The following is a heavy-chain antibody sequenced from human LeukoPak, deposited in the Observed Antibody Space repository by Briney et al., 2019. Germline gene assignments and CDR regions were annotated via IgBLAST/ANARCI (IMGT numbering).Heavy chain of an antibody. D-gene: IGHD2-21*02. Sequence: PGGSLRLSCAGSGFTFNDYDMNWVRQAPGKGLEWVSYISSSGSTIYYADSVKGRFTISRDNAKNSLYLQMNSLRAEDTAVYYCAARTLETRDIHYYYMDVWGKGTTVTISS. CDR2: ISSSGSTI. V-gene: IGHV3-11*01. J-gene: IGHJ6*03. CDR1: GFTFNDYD. CDR3: AARTLETRDIHYYYMDV.